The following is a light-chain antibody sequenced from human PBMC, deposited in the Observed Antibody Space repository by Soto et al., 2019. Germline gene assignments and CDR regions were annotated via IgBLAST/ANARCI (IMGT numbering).Light chain of an antibody. CDR3: QKSTSAVPIT. J-gene: IGKJ5*01. CDR1: QDISDS. Sequence: DIQMTQSPSSLHASVVDRVSTTPQASQDISDSLNWYQQKPGQPPKLLIYAIASLQSGVPSRFSGSGSGTEFTLTIKNVQPEDLATYWCQKSTSAVPITFGQGTRLEI. V-gene: IGKV1-39*01. CDR2: AIA.